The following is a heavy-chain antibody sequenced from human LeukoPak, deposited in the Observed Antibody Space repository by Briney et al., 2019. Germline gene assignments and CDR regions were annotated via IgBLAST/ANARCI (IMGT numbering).Heavy chain of an antibody. CDR3: VKDHLWFTSNPY. J-gene: IGHJ4*02. CDR1: GFTFSSYG. CDR2: IRYDGSNK. D-gene: IGHD2-2*01. Sequence: GGSLRLSCAASGFTFSSYGMHWVRQAPGKGLEWVAFIRYDGSNKYYADSVKGRFTISRDNSKNTLYLQMNSLRAEDTAVYYCVKDHLWFTSNPYWGQGTQVTVSS. V-gene: IGHV3-30*02.